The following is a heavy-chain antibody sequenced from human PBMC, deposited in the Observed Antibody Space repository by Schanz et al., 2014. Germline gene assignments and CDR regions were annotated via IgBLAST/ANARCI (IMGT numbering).Heavy chain of an antibody. CDR1: GFTFSSYG. Sequence: QVQLVESGGGVVQPGRSLRLSCAVSGFTFSSYGMHWVRQAPGKGLEWVALISYDGSNKHYADSVKGRFTISRDSSRNTLYLQMNSLRAEDTAVYYCASLYDREYFDYWGQGTLVTVSS. D-gene: IGHD2-8*01. CDR3: ASLYDREYFDY. V-gene: IGHV3-30*03. CDR2: ISYDGSNK. J-gene: IGHJ4*02.